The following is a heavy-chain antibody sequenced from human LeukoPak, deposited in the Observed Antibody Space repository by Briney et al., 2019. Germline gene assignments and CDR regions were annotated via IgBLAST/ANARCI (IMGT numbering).Heavy chain of an antibody. D-gene: IGHD3-3*01. V-gene: IGHV3-23*01. CDR1: GFTFSSYG. CDR3: ARDQGFSYYYYYMDV. Sequence: GGTLRLSCAASGFTFSSYGMSWVRQAPGKGLEWVSAISGSGGSTYYADSVKGRFTISRDNAKNSLYLQMNRLRAEDTAVYYCARDQGFSYYYYYMDVWGKGTTVTVSS. CDR2: ISGSGGST. J-gene: IGHJ6*03.